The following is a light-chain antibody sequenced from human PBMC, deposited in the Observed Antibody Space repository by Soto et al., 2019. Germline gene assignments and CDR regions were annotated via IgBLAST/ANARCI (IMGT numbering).Light chain of an antibody. CDR3: CSYAGSSAYV. CDR1: SSDVGSYNL. Sequence: QSALNQPASVSGSPGQSITITCTGTSSDVGSYNLVSWYQQHPRKAPKHMIYEGSKRPSGVSNRFSGSKSGNTASLTISGLQAEDEADYYCCSYAGSSAYVFGTGTKVTVL. V-gene: IGLV2-23*01. CDR2: EGS. J-gene: IGLJ1*01.